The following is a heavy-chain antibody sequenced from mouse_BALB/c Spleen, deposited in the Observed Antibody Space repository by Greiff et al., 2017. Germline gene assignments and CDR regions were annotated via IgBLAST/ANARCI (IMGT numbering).Heavy chain of an antibody. D-gene: IGHD1-1*01. CDR3: ARTVTTVVENYAMDY. Sequence: LVKTGASVKISCKASGCSFTGYYMHWVKQSHGKSLEWIGYISCYNGATSYNQKFKGKATFTVDTSSSTAYMQFNSLTSEDSAVYYCARTVTTVVENYAMDYWGQGTSVTVSS. CDR2: ISCYNGAT. J-gene: IGHJ4*01. V-gene: IGHV1S34*01. CDR1: GCSFTGYY.